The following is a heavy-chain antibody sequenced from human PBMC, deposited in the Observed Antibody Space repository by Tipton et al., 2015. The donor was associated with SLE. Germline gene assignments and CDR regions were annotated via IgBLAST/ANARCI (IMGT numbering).Heavy chain of an antibody. J-gene: IGHJ6*02. CDR3: ATGRGTDGYYTYGLDV. CDR1: GGSISSYD. Sequence: LRLSCTVSGGSISSYDWSWIRQPAGKGLECIGHVSSRGSPTYHPSLKSRVTISVDTSKNQFSLRLTSVTAADTAVYYCATGRGTDGYYTYGLDVWGQGATVTVSS. V-gene: IGHV4-4*07. CDR2: VSSRGSP. D-gene: IGHD1-7*01.